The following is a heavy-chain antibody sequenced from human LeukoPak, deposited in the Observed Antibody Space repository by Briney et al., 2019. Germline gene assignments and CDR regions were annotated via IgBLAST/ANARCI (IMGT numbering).Heavy chain of an antibody. J-gene: IGHJ6*03. Sequence: SQTLSLTCAVSGGSISSGGYSWSWIRQPPGKGLEWIGYIYYSGSTYYNPSLKSRVTISVDTSKNQFSLKLSSVTAADTAVYYCARERRSTVTSYYYYYMDVWGKGTTVTVSS. D-gene: IGHD4-11*01. CDR1: GGSISSGGYS. V-gene: IGHV4-30-4*07. CDR3: ARERRSTVTSYYYYYMDV. CDR2: IYYSGST.